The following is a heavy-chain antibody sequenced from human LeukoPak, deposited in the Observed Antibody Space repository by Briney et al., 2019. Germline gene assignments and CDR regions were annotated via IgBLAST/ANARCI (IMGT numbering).Heavy chain of an antibody. Sequence: GGSLRLSCAASGFTFSYYWMSWVRQSPEKGLEWVANIKQDGTEQYYVDSVKGRFTVSRDNAKNSLYLQMNSLRADDTAIYYCSNLVSLVGIGALGYWGQGTLVTVSS. V-gene: IGHV3-7*01. CDR2: IKQDGTEQ. D-gene: IGHD1-26*01. CDR3: SNLVSLVGIGALGY. CDR1: GFTFSYYW. J-gene: IGHJ4*02.